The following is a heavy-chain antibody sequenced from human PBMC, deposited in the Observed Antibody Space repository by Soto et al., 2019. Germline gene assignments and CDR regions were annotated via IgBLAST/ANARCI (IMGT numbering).Heavy chain of an antibody. J-gene: IGHJ4*02. CDR3: GRGYCNGGSCYPGIY. V-gene: IGHV3-48*02. Sequence: EVHLVESGGGSVQPGGSLRLSCAASGFTFNSYSMHWVRQAPGKGLEWVSYITGSSSAIYYADSVKGRFTISRDNAKNSLSLQMNSLRDEDKAVYYCGRGYCNGGSCYPGIYWGQGTLVSVSS. CDR2: ITGSSSAI. D-gene: IGHD2-15*01. CDR1: GFTFNSYS.